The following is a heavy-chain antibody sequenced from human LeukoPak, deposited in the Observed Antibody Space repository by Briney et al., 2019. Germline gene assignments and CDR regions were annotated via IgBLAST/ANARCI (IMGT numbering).Heavy chain of an antibody. V-gene: IGHV3-30*02. CDR2: IRYDGNNK. CDR3: AKGSRHYYYYYMDV. Sequence: PGGSLRLSCAASGFTFSSYGMHWVRQAPGKRLEWVAFIRYDGNNKYYADSVKGRFTISRDNSKNTLFLQMNSLRAEDTAVYYCAKGSRHYYYYYMDVWGKGTTVTVSS. J-gene: IGHJ6*03. CDR1: GFTFSSYG.